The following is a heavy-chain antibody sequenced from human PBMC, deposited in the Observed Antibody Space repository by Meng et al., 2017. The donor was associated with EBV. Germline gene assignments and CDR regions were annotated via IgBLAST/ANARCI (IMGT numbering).Heavy chain of an antibody. CDR2: IYCDDDT. Sequence: QLPLKESGPSLVTPSQTLTLTCTFSGCSLSSRGVGLGWIRQPPGKALEWLALIYCDDDTCYSPSLKSRLTITKDTSKNQVVLTMTNMDPVDAATYYCAHIIAARPFDYWGQGTLVTVSS. CDR3: AHIIAARPFDY. D-gene: IGHD6-6*01. J-gene: IGHJ4*02. V-gene: IGHV2-5*02. CDR1: GCSLSSRGVG.